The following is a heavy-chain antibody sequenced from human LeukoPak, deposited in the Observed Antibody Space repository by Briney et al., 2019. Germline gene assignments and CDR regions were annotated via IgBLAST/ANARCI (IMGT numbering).Heavy chain of an antibody. CDR1: GFIFDDHA. CDR2: ISWHIGTI. CDR3: AKSTDSSASPDS. D-gene: IGHD3-22*01. V-gene: IGHV3-9*01. J-gene: IGHJ5*02. Sequence: GGSLRLSCVGAGFIFDDHAMHWVRQPPGKGLEWVSVISWHIGTIGYGDSVKGRLTISRDNTKNSLYLQMNSPRPDDTASYYCAKSTDSSASPDSWGQGTLVTVSS.